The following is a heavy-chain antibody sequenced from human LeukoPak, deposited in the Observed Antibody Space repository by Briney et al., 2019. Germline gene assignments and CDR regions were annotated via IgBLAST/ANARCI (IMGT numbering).Heavy chain of an antibody. V-gene: IGHV3-33*01. D-gene: IGHD3-10*01. CDR3: ARDPGVRYYYGMDV. J-gene: IGHJ6*02. Sequence: QPGRSLRLSCAASEFTFSSNGMYWVRQAPGKGLEWVAVKWYVGSNKYYAGSVKGRFTISRDNFKNTLSLQMNSLRAEDTAVYYCARDPGVRYYYGMDVWGQGTTVTVSS. CDR2: KWYVGSNK. CDR1: EFTFSSNG.